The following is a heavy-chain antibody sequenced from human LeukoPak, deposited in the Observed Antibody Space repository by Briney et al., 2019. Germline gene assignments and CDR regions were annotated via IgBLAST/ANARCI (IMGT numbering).Heavy chain of an antibody. CDR2: IKGDGSHT. Sequence: PGGSLRLSCAASGFTFRDYWMHWIRQAPGKGLVWVSRIKGDGSHTIYADSVKGRFTISGDSAKNTLYLQMKSLRVEDTALYYCVRDWDHFDFDSWGQGTLVTVSS. CDR3: VRDWDHFDFDS. V-gene: IGHV3-74*01. CDR1: GFTFRDYW. J-gene: IGHJ5*01. D-gene: IGHD1-26*01.